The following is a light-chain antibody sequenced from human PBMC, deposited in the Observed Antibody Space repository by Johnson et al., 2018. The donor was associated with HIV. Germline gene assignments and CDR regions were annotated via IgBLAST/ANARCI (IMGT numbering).Light chain of an antibody. Sequence: QSVLTQPPSVSAPPGQKVTISCSGSSSNIENNYVSWYQHLPGTAPKLLIYENTKRPSGVPDRFSGSTSGSSATLGITGLQTGDEADYYCATWDRSLSAGGVFGTGTKVTVL. J-gene: IGLJ1*01. CDR3: ATWDRSLSAGGV. V-gene: IGLV1-51*02. CDR1: SSNIENNY. CDR2: ENT.